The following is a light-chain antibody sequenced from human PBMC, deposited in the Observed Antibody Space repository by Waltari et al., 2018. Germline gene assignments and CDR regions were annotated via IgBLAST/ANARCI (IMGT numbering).Light chain of an antibody. Sequence: DIPMTKSPSTLSASVGDRVIFSCRASQSISKWLAWYQQKPGKATKLLIYQSCTLESGVPSTFSGSGSGTEFTFTISSLQTEDFATYYCQQYNSYSLLSFGGGTKVEIK. CDR3: QQYNSYSLLS. CDR1: QSISKW. J-gene: IGKJ4*01. V-gene: IGKV1-5*03. CDR2: QSC.